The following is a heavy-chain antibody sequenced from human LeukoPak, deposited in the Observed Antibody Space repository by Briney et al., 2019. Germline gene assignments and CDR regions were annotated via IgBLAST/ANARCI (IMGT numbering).Heavy chain of an antibody. CDR3: ARAYYYGSGSYGLDY. CDR2: IYYSGST. V-gene: IGHV4-59*08. J-gene: IGHJ4*02. Sequence: PSETLSLTCTVSGGSISSYYWSWIRQPPGKELEWIGYIYYSGSTNYNPSLKSRVTISVDTSKNQFSLKLSSVTAADTAVYYCARAYYYGSGSYGLDYWGQGTLVTVSS. CDR1: GGSISSYY. D-gene: IGHD3-10*01.